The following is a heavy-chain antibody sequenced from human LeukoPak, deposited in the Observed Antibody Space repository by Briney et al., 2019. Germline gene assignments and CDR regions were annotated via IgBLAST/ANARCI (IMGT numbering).Heavy chain of an antibody. CDR3: ARDRNGDQRANAFDI. CDR2: INPSGDTT. D-gene: IGHD2-21*02. Sequence: GASVKVSCKASGFTFTTYFMHWVRQAPGQGLEWMGKINPSGDTTTYAQKFQGRVIMTRDTSTSTGCMELRSLRSEDTAVYYCARDRNGDQRANAFDIWGQGTMVTVSS. CDR1: GFTFTTYF. V-gene: IGHV1-46*01. J-gene: IGHJ3*02.